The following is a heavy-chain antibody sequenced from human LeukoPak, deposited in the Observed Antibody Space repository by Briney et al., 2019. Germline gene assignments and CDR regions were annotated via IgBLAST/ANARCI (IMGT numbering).Heavy chain of an antibody. CDR1: GGTFSSYA. J-gene: IGHJ4*02. CDR3: ARSSSRNNWNYAYYFDY. D-gene: IGHD1-7*01. Sequence: ASVKVSCKASGGTFSSYAISWVRQAPGQGLEWMGGIIPIFGTANYAQKFQGRVTITADGSTSTAYMELSSLRSEDTAVYYCARSSSRNNWNYAYYFDYWGQGTLVTVSS. V-gene: IGHV1-69*13. CDR2: IIPIFGTA.